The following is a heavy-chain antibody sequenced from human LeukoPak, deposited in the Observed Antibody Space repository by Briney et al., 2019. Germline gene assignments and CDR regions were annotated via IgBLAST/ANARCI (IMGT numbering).Heavy chain of an antibody. CDR1: GASISSYY. D-gene: IGHD1-26*01. J-gene: IGHJ3*02. CDR2: IYYSGST. Sequence: SETLSLTYTVSGASISSYYWSWIRQPPGKGLEWIGYIYYSGSTNYNPSLKSRVTISVDTSKNQFSLKLSSVTAADTAVYYCARDVRGVRNAFDIWGQGTMVTVSS. V-gene: IGHV4-59*01. CDR3: ARDVRGVRNAFDI.